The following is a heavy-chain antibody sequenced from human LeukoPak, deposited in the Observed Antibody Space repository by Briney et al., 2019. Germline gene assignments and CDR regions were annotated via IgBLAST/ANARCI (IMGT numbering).Heavy chain of an antibody. CDR1: GGSITSGSYC. CDR2: IYTSGST. J-gene: IGHJ4*02. CDR3: AAEEVVVPAAMYY. Sequence: PSQTLSLTCTVSGGSITSGSYCWGWIRQPAGKGLEWFGRIYTSGSTNYNPSLKSRGTISVDTSKNQFALKLSTVTAADTAVYYCAAEEVVVPAAMYYWGQGTLVTVSS. D-gene: IGHD2-2*01. V-gene: IGHV4-61*02.